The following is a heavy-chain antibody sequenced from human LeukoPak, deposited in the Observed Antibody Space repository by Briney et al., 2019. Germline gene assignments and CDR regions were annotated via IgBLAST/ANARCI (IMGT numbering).Heavy chain of an antibody. V-gene: IGHV4-30-4*01. Sequence: SQTLSLTCTVSGGSISSGDYYWSWIRQPPGKGLEWIGYIHYSGSTYYNPSLKSRVTISVDTSKNQFSLKLSSVTAADTAVYYRAAWSGYYREYYFDYWGQGTLVTVSS. D-gene: IGHD3-3*01. CDR1: GGSISSGDYY. CDR3: AAWSGYYREYYFDY. J-gene: IGHJ4*02. CDR2: IHYSGST.